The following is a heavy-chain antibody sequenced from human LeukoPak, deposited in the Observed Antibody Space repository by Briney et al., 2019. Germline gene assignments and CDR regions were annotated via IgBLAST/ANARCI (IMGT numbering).Heavy chain of an antibody. CDR1: GFTFSSYA. CDR2: ISGSGGST. D-gene: IGHD6-19*01. J-gene: IGHJ4*02. V-gene: IGHV3-23*01. Sequence: QAGGSLRLSCAASGFTFSSYAMSWVRQAPGKGLEWVSAISGSGGSTYYADSVKGRFTISRDNSKNTLYLQMNSLRAEDTAVYYCARGVAASSYYFDYWGQGTLVTVSS. CDR3: ARGVAASSYYFDY.